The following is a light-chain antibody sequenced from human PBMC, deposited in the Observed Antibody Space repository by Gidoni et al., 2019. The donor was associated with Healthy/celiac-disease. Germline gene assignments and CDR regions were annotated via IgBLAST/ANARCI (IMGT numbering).Light chain of an antibody. CDR3: SSYTGSSTLGV. Sequence: QSALTHPASVSGSPGPAITISCTGTSSDVGGYNYVSWYQQQPGKAPKLMIYEVSNRPSGVSNRFSGSKSGNTASLTISGLQAEDEADYYCSSYTGSSTLGVFGGGTKLTVL. CDR2: EVS. J-gene: IGLJ2*01. V-gene: IGLV2-14*01. CDR1: SSDVGGYNY.